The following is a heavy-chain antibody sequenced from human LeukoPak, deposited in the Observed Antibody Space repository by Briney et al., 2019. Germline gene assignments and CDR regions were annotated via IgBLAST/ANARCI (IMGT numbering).Heavy chain of an antibody. CDR2: ISWNSGSI. Sequence: GGSLRLSRAASGFTFDDYAMHWVRQAPGKGLEWVSGISWNSGSIGYADSVKGRFTISRDNAKNSLYLQMNSLRAEDTALYYCAKVGSGWSYWGQGTLVTVSS. D-gene: IGHD6-19*01. V-gene: IGHV3-9*01. J-gene: IGHJ4*02. CDR3: AKVGSGWSY. CDR1: GFTFDDYA.